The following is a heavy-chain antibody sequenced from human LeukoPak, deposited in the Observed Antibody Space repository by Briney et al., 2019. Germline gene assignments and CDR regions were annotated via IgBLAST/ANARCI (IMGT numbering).Heavy chain of an antibody. CDR3: ARPNSYGEN. V-gene: IGHV3-48*03. D-gene: IGHD4-17*01. Sequence: PGGSLRLSCAASGFTFSSYERNWVRQAPGKGLEWVSYISSSGSTIYYADSVKGRFTISRDNSKNTLYLQMNSLRAEDTAVYYCARPNSYGENWGQGTLVTVSS. J-gene: IGHJ4*02. CDR2: ISSSGSTI. CDR1: GFTFSSYE.